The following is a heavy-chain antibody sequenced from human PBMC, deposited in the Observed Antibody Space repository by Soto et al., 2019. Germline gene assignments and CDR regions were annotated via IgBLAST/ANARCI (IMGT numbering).Heavy chain of an antibody. CDR1: GYTFTSYY. V-gene: IGHV1-46*01. D-gene: IGHD4-17*01. Sequence: GASVKVSCKASGYTFTSYYMHWVRQAPGQGLEWLGIINPTGGSTSYAQKFQGRVTMTRDTPTSTVYMELSSLRSEDTAVYYCARDTPKGDYGGNSAAFDIWGQGTMVTVSS. CDR3: ARDTPKGDYGGNSAAFDI. J-gene: IGHJ3*02. CDR2: INPTGGST.